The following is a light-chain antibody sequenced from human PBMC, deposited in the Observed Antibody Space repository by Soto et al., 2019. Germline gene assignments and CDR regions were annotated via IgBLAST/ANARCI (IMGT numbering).Light chain of an antibody. CDR1: SSNIGSNT. CDR3: AVWEGGLNGPV. J-gene: IGLJ3*02. Sequence: QSVLTQPPSVSGTPGQRVTISCSGSSSNIGSNTVNWYQQLPGSAPRLLIYSNDQRPSGVPDRFSASKSGTSDSLAITGLQSEDESDYYCAVWEGGLNGPVFGGGTKLTVL. CDR2: SND. V-gene: IGLV1-44*01.